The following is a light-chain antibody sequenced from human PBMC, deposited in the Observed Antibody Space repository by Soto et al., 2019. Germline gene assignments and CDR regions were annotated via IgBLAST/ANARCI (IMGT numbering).Light chain of an antibody. CDR3: QKYNSAPHT. Sequence: DIQMTQSPSSLSASVGDRVTMACRASQGISNYLAWYQQKPGKVPKLLIYAASTLQSGVPSRFSGSGSGTDFTLTISSLQPEDVATYYCQKYNSAPHTFGQGTNLEIK. J-gene: IGKJ2*01. CDR2: AAS. CDR1: QGISNY. V-gene: IGKV1-27*01.